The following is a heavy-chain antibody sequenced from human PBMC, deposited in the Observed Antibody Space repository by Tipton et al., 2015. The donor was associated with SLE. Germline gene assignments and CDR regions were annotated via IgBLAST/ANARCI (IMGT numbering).Heavy chain of an antibody. Sequence: TLSLTCAVYGGSFSGYYWSWIRQPPGKGLEWIGEINHSGSTNYNPSLKRRVTISVDRYKNQFSLKLSSVTAADTAVYYCARRSGSYPPEYCQHWGQGPLVTVSS. CDR2: INHSGST. J-gene: IGHJ1*01. D-gene: IGHD1-26*01. CDR3: ARRSGSYPPEYCQH. CDR1: GGSFSGYY. V-gene: IGHV4-34*01.